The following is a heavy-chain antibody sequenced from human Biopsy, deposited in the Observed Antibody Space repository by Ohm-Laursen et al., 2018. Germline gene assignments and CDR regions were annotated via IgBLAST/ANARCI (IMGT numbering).Heavy chain of an antibody. D-gene: IGHD3-9*01. CDR3: ATKLTGYFHH. Sequence: SSVKVSCKPPGGTFSNYGVNWVRQAPGQGLEWLGGNIPILGTGNYAQKFQDRVTVAADTSTSTATMELRSLRSDDTAVYYCATKLTGYFHHWGQGTLVIVSS. CDR2: NIPILGTG. CDR1: GGTFSNYG. V-gene: IGHV1-69*06. J-gene: IGHJ1*01.